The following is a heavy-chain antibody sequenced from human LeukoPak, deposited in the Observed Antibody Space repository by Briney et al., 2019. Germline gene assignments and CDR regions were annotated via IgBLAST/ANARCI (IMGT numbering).Heavy chain of an antibody. CDR2: IRYDGSDK. CDR3: ARDESVVGASSYYYYYMDV. Sequence: GGSLRLSCAASGFTLRGYGMHWVRQAPGKGLEWVAFIRYDGSDKSYADSVKGRFTISRDKSENTLYLQINSLRVEGTAVYYCARDESVVGASSYYYYYMDVWGKGTTVTVSS. J-gene: IGHJ6*03. V-gene: IGHV3-30*02. CDR1: GFTLRGYG. D-gene: IGHD1-26*01.